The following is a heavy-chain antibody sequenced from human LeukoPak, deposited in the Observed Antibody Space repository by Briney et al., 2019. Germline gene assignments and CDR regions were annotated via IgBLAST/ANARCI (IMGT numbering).Heavy chain of an antibody. Sequence: GGSLRLSCAASGFTFSSYEMNWVRQAPGKGLEWVSYISSSGRTLYYADSVKGRFTISRDNGKNSLYLQMNSLRVEDTAVYYCARDSRGSSWFFDYWGQGALVTVSS. V-gene: IGHV3-48*03. CDR3: ARDSRGSSWFFDY. D-gene: IGHD6-13*01. CDR2: ISSSGRTL. CDR1: GFTFSSYE. J-gene: IGHJ4*02.